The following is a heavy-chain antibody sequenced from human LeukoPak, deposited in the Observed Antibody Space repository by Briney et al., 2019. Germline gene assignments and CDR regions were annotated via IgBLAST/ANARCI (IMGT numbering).Heavy chain of an antibody. CDR1: GFTFSSYA. CDR2: ISSNGGST. Sequence: GGSLRLSCAASGFTFSSYAMHWVRQAPGKGLEYVSAISSNGGSTYYANSVKGRFTISRDNSKNTLYLQMGSLRAEDMAVYYCARAATLEWSPAWFDHWGQGTLVTVSS. CDR3: ARAATLEWSPAWFDH. D-gene: IGHD3-3*01. V-gene: IGHV3-64*01. J-gene: IGHJ5*02.